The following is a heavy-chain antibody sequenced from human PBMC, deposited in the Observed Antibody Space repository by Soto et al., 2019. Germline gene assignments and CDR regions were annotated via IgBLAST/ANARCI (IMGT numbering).Heavy chain of an antibody. D-gene: IGHD6-13*01. V-gene: IGHV1-18*04. J-gene: IGHJ4*02. CDR3: ARLQLNAGYFDD. Sequence: ASVKVSCTASGYTFTSYGISWVRQAPGQGLEWMGWISAYNGNTNYAQKLQGRVTMTTDTSTSTAYMELRSLRSDDTAVYYCARLQLNAGYFDDWGQGTLVTVYS. CDR2: ISAYNGNT. CDR1: GYTFTSYG.